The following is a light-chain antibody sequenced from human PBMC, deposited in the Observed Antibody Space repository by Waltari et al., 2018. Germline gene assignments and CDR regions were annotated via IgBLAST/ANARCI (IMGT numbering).Light chain of an antibody. CDR3: QELNTCPQSLT. V-gene: IGKV1-9*01. J-gene: IGKJ4*01. Sequence: DIQLTQSPSFLSASIGDRVTLTCRASQGISSYIAWYQQKPGKAPKLLLYASDTLQSGVPSRVSFSGSGTEFTLTISILQPEDVATDYCQELNTCPQSLTFGGGTRVEI. CDR2: ASD. CDR1: QGISSY.